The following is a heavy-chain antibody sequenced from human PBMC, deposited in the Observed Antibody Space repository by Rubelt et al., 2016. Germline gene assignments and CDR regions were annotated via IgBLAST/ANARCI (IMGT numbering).Heavy chain of an antibody. CDR3: ARGDYGDPNPYYYYGMDV. J-gene: IGHJ6*02. Sequence: GGGLGWVSYISSSSSTIFYAAPVRGLFTISRDNARNSLFLQMNSLRAEDTAVYYCARGDYGDPNPYYYYGMDVWGQGTTVIVSS. V-gene: IGHV3-48*01. D-gene: IGHD4-17*01. CDR2: ISSSSSTI.